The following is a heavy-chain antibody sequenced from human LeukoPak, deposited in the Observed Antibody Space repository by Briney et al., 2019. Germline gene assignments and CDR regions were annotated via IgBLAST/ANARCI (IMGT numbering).Heavy chain of an antibody. CDR3: AREEYYYDSSGYYPCFGY. V-gene: IGHV3-74*01. D-gene: IGHD3-22*01. Sequence: GGSLRLSCAASGFTFSSYWMHWVRQAPGKGLVWVSRINSDGSSTSYADSVKGRFTISRDNAKNTLYLQMNSLRAEDTAVYYCAREEYYYDSSGYYPCFGYWGQATLVTVSS. CDR1: GFTFSSYW. J-gene: IGHJ4*02. CDR2: INSDGSST.